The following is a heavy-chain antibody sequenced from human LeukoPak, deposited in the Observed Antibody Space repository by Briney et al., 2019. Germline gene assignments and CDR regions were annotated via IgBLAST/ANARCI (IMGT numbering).Heavy chain of an antibody. CDR1: GYTFTIYG. D-gene: IGHD3-3*01. Sequence: ASVKVSCKASGYTFTIYGISWVRQAPGQGLEWMGWISAYNGNTHYAQKFQGRVTMTTDTSTSAAYMELRSLRSDDTAVYYCARDPTYDVGFDPWGQGTLVTVSS. V-gene: IGHV1-18*01. CDR2: ISAYNGNT. CDR3: ARDPTYDVGFDP. J-gene: IGHJ5*02.